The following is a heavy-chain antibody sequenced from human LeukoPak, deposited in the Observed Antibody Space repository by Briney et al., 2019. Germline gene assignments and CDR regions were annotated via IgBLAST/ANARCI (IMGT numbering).Heavy chain of an antibody. V-gene: IGHV3-21*01. J-gene: IGHJ4*02. Sequence: PGGSLRLSCAASGFTFSSYAMHWVRQAPGKGLEWVSSISSSSSYIYYADSVKGRFTISRDNAKNSLYLQMNSLRAEDTAVYYCARLGDYLDYDYWGQGTLVTVSS. D-gene: IGHD4-17*01. CDR2: ISSSSSYI. CDR3: ARLGDYLDYDY. CDR1: GFTFSSYA.